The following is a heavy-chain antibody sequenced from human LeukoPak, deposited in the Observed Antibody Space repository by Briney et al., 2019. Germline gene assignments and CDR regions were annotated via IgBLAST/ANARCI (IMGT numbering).Heavy chain of an antibody. CDR3: ARWDDILTGHDAFDI. D-gene: IGHD3-9*01. Sequence: TSETLSLTCTVSGGSISSSSYYWGWIRQSPVKGLEWIGSVYYGGSTYYTPSLKSRVTISVDTSKNQFSLKLSSVTAADTAVYYCARWDDILTGHDAFDIWGQGTMVTVSS. CDR1: GGSISSSSYY. CDR2: VYYGGST. J-gene: IGHJ3*02. V-gene: IGHV4-39*07.